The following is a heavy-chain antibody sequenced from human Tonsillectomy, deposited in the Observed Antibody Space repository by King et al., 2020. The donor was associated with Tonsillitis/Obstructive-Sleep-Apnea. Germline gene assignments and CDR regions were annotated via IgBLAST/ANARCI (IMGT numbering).Heavy chain of an antibody. CDR3: AHSLYYYGSGTTFDS. V-gene: IGHV2-5*09. CDR2: IYWDDDK. CDR1: GFSLSTSAVG. J-gene: IGHJ4*02. D-gene: IGHD3-10*01. Sequence: VTLKESGPTLVKPTQTLTLTCTFSGFSLSTSAVGVGWIRQPPGKALELLALIYWDDDKRHDPSLKSRLTITKDTSKNQVVLTMTSMDPVDTATYYCAHSLYYYGSGTTFDSWGQGTLVTVSS.